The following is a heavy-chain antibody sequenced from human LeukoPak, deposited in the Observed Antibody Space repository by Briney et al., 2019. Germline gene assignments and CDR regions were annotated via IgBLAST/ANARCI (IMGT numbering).Heavy chain of an antibody. CDR1: GGSISPYY. CDR3: ARAETLAAIYFDF. Sequence: SETLSLTCSVSGGSISPYYWSWIRQPPGKGLEWIGYIFYSGITTYNPSLKSRVTVSLDSSKNQFFLRLTSVTAADTAMYYCARAETLAAIYFDFWGQGSLVTVSS. D-gene: IGHD6-25*01. V-gene: IGHV4-59*01. J-gene: IGHJ4*02. CDR2: IFYSGIT.